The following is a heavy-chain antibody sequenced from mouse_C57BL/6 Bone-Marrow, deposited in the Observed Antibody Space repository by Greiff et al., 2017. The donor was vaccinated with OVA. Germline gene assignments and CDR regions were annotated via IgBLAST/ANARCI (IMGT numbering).Heavy chain of an antibody. CDR1: GFNIKDDY. J-gene: IGHJ4*01. D-gene: IGHD6-1*01. V-gene: IGHV14-4*01. CDR3: TRPPLSPMDY. Sequence: EVKLMESGAELVRPGASVKLSCTASGFNIKDDYMHWVKQRPEQGLEWIGWIDPENGDTEYASKFQGKATITADTSSNTAYLQLSSLTSEDTAVYYCTRPPLSPMDYWGQGTSVTVSS. CDR2: IDPENGDT.